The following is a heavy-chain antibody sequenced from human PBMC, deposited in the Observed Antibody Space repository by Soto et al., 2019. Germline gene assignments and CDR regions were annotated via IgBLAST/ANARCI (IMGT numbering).Heavy chain of an antibody. CDR2: VSRSGGST. V-gene: IGHV3-23*01. J-gene: IGHJ4*02. CDR3: ARADTIFGVVMSYYFDY. D-gene: IGHD3-3*01. Sequence: GGSLRLSCAASGFTFSSYAMSWVRQAPGKGLEWVSVVSRSGGSTYYADSVKGRFTISRDNSKNTLYLQMNSLRAEDTAVYYCARADTIFGVVMSYYFDYWGQGTLVTVSS. CDR1: GFTFSSYA.